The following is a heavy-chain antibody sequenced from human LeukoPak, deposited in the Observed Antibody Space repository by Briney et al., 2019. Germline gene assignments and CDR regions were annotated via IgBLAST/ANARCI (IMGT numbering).Heavy chain of an antibody. V-gene: IGHV3-21*01. D-gene: IGHD3-10*02. J-gene: IGHJ4*02. CDR3: ARDLGSGSYYNFDY. CDR1: GFTFSSHA. Sequence: PGGSLRLSCTPSGFTFSSHAMSWVRQAPGKGLEWVSSISSSSSYIYYADSVKGRFTISRDNAKNSLYLQMNSLRAEDTAVYYCARDLGSGSYYNFDYWGQGTLVTVSS. CDR2: ISSSSSYI.